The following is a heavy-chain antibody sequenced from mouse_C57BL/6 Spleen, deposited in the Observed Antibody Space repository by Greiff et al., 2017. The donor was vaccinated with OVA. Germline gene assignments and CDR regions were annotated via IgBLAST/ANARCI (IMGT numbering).Heavy chain of an antibody. CDR2: ISSGSSTI. J-gene: IGHJ2*01. CDR3: ARSDGYPLDY. Sequence: DVKLVESGGGLVKPGGSLKLSCAASGFTFSDYGMHWVRQAPEKGLEWVAYISSGSSTIYYADTVKGRFTISRDNAKNTLFLQMTSLRSEDTAMYYCARSDGYPLDYWGQGTTLTVSS. CDR1: GFTFSDYG. V-gene: IGHV5-17*01. D-gene: IGHD2-3*01.